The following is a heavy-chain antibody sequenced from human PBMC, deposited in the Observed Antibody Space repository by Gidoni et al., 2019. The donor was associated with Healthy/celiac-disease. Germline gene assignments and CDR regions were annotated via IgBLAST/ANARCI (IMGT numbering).Heavy chain of an antibody. CDR3: PKTAIVATSQYYFDY. D-gene: IGHD5-12*01. J-gene: IGHJ4*02. CDR2: ISGSGGST. V-gene: IGHV3-23*01. Sequence: EVQLLESGGGLVQPGGSLRLSCAACGLPFSSYARGWVRQAPGKGLEWVSAISGSGGSTYYADSVKGRFTISRDNSKNTLYLQMNSLRAEDTAVYYCPKTAIVATSQYYFDYWGQGTLVTVSS. CDR1: GLPFSSYA.